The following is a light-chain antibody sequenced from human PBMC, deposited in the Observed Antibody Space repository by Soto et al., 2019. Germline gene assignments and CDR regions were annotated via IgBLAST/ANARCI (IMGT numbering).Light chain of an antibody. CDR2: LNSDGSH. Sequence: QSVLTQSPSASASLGASVKLTCTLSRGHSSYAIAWHQQQPEKGPRYLMKLNSDGSHSKGDGIPDRFSGSSSGAERYLTISRLQSEDEADYYCQTWGAGIVVFGGGTKLTVL. V-gene: IGLV4-69*01. CDR3: QTWGAGIVV. J-gene: IGLJ2*01. CDR1: RGHSSYA.